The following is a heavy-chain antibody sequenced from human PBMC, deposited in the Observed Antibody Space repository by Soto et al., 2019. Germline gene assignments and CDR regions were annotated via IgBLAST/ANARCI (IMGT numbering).Heavy chain of an antibody. CDR3: AKADDGNFGVNFDY. CDR2: ISYDGSNK. J-gene: IGHJ4*02. D-gene: IGHD3-3*01. CDR1: GFTFSSYG. Sequence: QVQLVESGGGVVQPGRSLRLSCAASGFTFSSYGMHWVRQAPGKGLEWVAVISYDGSNKYYADSVKGRFTISRDNSKNTLYLEMNSLRAEDTAVYYCAKADDGNFGVNFDYGGQGTLVTVSS. V-gene: IGHV3-30*18.